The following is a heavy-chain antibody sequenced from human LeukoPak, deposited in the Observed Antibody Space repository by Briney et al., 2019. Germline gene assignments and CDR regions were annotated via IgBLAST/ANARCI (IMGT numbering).Heavy chain of an antibody. J-gene: IGHJ6*02. CDR1: GFTFNNHW. CDR2: IKQDGSEK. V-gene: IGHV3-7*02. D-gene: IGHD7-27*01. Sequence: KSGGSLRLSCAASGFTFNNHWMSWVRQAPGKGLEWVANIKQDGSEKYYVDSVKGRFTISRDNAKNSLYLQMNSLRAEDTAVYYCSRYITGDGMDVWGQGPTVTVSS. CDR3: SRYITGDGMDV.